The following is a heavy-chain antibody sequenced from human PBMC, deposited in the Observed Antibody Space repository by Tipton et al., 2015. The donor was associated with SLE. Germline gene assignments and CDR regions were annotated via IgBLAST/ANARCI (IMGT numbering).Heavy chain of an antibody. V-gene: IGHV4-39*07. J-gene: IGHJ4*02. CDR3: ARDGGHTYLLGSFGY. CDR1: GGSIRSSRHF. D-gene: IGHD3-16*01. CDR2: IYYSGRT. Sequence: TLSLTCTVSGGSIRSSRHFWGWIRQPPGKGLEWIGSIYYSGRTYYNPSLKSRVTISLDPPKNQFSLKLTSVTAADTAMYYCARDGGHTYLLGSFGYWGQGTPVNVS.